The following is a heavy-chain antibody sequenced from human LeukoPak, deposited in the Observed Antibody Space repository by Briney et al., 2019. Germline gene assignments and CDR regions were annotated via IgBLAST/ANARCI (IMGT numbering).Heavy chain of an antibody. D-gene: IGHD6-19*01. V-gene: IGHV3-23*01. CDR1: GFAFSFFA. CDR3: AKPISGGLAVTADWFAP. J-gene: IGHJ5*01. Sequence: PGGSLRLSCEASGFAFSFFAMSSLRQAPGKGLEWVSTINANSGTRSYAASVRGRFTISRDNSKNTLYLHLNTLRADDTAVYYCAKPISGGLAVTADWFAPWGQGTLVVVSS. CDR2: INANSGTR.